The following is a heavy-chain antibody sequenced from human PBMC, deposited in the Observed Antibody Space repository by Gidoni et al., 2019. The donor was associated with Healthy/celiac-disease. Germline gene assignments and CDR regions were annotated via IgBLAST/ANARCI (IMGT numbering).Heavy chain of an antibody. CDR1: GFTFSRYE. CDR3: ARYYDSSGYYYERPDDAFDI. Sequence: EVQLVESGGGLVQPGGSLRLSCAASGFTFSRYEMNWVRQAPGKGLEWVSYISSSGSTIYYADSVKGRFTISRDNAKNSLYLQMNSLRAEDTAVYYCARYYDSSGYYYERPDDAFDIWGQGTMVTVSS. CDR2: ISSSGSTI. V-gene: IGHV3-48*03. D-gene: IGHD3-22*01. J-gene: IGHJ3*02.